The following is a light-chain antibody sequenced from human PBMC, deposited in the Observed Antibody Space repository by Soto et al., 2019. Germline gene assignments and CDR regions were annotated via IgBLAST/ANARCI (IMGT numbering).Light chain of an antibody. J-gene: IGKJ5*01. V-gene: IGKV3-11*01. CDR2: DAS. CDR3: QQRSTWPRSIT. CDR1: QSVSSY. Sequence: VFTQSPAALSLSPGEGATLSCRASQSVSSYLACYQQKPGQAPRLRLYDASDRASGSPARFSGSGSGTDFTLTISSLEPEDFAVYYCQQRSTWPRSITFGQGTLLEIK.